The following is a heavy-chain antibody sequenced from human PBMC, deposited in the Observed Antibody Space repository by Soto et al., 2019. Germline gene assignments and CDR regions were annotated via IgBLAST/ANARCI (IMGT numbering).Heavy chain of an antibody. Sequence: PGGSLRLSCAASGFTFSSYWMSWVRQAPGKGLEWVANIKEDGSDMYYVDSVKGRFTISRDNAKNSLYLQMNSLRAEDTAVYYCATEVWVYHDFWSGYSDYSGQATLVTVSS. CDR3: ATEVWVYHDFWSGYSDY. J-gene: IGHJ4*02. CDR2: IKEDGSDM. CDR1: GFTFSSYW. D-gene: IGHD3-3*01. V-gene: IGHV3-7*01.